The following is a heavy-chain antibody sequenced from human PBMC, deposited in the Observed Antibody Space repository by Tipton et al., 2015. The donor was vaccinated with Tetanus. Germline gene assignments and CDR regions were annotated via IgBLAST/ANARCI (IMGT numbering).Heavy chain of an antibody. CDR3: VRRANIGYVYNAFDL. D-gene: IGHD2/OR15-2a*01. CDR1: GFTFKNHG. CDR2: IWYDGSNK. J-gene: IGHJ3*01. V-gene: IGHV3-33*03. Sequence: RSLRLSCEGSGFTFKNHGISWVRQTPAKGLEWVALIWYDGSNKDYADSVRGRFTISRDNSKSTVFLQMNSLRADDTALYYCVRRANIGYVYNAFDLWGQGTLVTVSS.